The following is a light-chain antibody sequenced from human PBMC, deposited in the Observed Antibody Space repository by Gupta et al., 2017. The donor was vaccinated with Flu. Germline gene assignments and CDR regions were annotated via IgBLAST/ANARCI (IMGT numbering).Light chain of an antibody. J-gene: IGKJ3*01. CDR3: QQRGNWPPT. Sequence: EIVMTQSPATLSLSPGERATLPCRASQSVSSYLAWYQHKPGQAPRLLIYDASNRAAGIPARFSGSGSGTDFTLAISSLEPEDFAVYYCQQRGNWPPTFGPGTKVEIK. CDR1: QSVSSY. V-gene: IGKV3-11*01. CDR2: DAS.